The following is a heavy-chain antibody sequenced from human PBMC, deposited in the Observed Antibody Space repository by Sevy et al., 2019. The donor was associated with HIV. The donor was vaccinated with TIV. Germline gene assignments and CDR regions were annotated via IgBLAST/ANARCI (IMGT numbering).Heavy chain of an antibody. CDR1: GFIVSSNY. Sequence: GGYLRLSCTASGFIVSSNYMTWVRQAPGKGLEWVSAIYSGGTTYYAESVKGRFTVSRDNSKNTLYLQMNSLRAEDTAMYYCVRETTEGDYWGQGTLVTVSS. CDR2: IYSGGTT. J-gene: IGHJ4*02. V-gene: IGHV3-53*01. CDR3: VRETTEGDY. D-gene: IGHD4-4*01.